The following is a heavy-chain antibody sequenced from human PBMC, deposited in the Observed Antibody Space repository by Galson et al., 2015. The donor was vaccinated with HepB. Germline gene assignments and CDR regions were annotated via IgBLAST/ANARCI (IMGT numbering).Heavy chain of an antibody. CDR3: ARDRVGGYGGNLQFYYYGMGV. J-gene: IGHJ6*02. CDR2: IVPTFGIA. Sequence: SVKVSCKAAGGTFSKYAFSWVRQAPGQGLEWMGGIVPTFGIAIYAQKFQGSVTITADEPTRTVHMELSSLRSDDTAVYYWARDRVGGYGGNLQFYYYGMGVWGRGSTVTASS. V-gene: IGHV1-69*13. D-gene: IGHD4-23*01. CDR1: GGTFSKYA.